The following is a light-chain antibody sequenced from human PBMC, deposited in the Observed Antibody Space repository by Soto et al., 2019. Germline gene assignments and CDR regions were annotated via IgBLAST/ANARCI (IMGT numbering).Light chain of an antibody. V-gene: IGKV1-17*01. CDR1: LDIRND. J-gene: IGKJ1*01. CDR2: TAS. CDR3: LQHNTYPWT. Sequence: DIQMTQSPSSLSASVGDRVTITCRASLDIRNDLGWYQQKPGKAPKRLIYTASSLQSGVPSRFSGSGSGTEYSLPISSLQPADVATYYCLQHNTYPWTFGQGTKVEIK.